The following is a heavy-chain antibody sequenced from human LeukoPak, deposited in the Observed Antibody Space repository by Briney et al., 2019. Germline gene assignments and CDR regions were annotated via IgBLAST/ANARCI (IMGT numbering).Heavy chain of an antibody. V-gene: IGHV4-59*01. Sequence: PSETLSLTCTVSGGSISSYYWSWIRQPPGKGLEWIGYTYYSGSTNYNPSLKSRVTISVDTSKNQFSLKLSSVTAADTAVYYCARALTARYDILTGYLDYWGQGTLVTVSS. CDR1: GGSISSYY. D-gene: IGHD3-9*01. J-gene: IGHJ4*02. CDR2: TYYSGST. CDR3: ARALTARYDILTGYLDY.